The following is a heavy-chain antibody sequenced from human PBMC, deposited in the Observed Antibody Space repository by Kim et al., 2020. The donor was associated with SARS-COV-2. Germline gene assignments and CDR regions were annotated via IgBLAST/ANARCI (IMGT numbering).Heavy chain of an antibody. CDR2: ILYDGKKK. CDR3: AGEVGYSDSSGSSATDI. J-gene: IGHJ3*02. Sequence: GGSLRLSCAASGFTFSSYAMHWVRQAPGKGLEWVAVILYDGKKKYYADSVKGRFTISRDNSKNTLYVQMNSLRAEDTAVYYCAGEVGYSDSSGSSATDIWGQGTMVTVSS. CDR1: GFTFSSYA. V-gene: IGHV3-30*04. D-gene: IGHD3-22*01.